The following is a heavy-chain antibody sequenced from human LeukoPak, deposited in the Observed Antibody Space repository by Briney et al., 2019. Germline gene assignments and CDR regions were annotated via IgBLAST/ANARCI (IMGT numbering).Heavy chain of an antibody. Sequence: ASVKVSCKASGYTFTSYAMHWVRQAPGQRLEWMGWINAGNGNTKYSQKFQGRVTITRDTSASTAYMELSSLRSEDTAVYYCARVRGYSYARGAFDIWGRGTMVTVSS. CDR1: GYTFTSYA. D-gene: IGHD5-18*01. CDR2: INAGNGNT. CDR3: ARVRGYSYARGAFDI. J-gene: IGHJ3*02. V-gene: IGHV1-3*01.